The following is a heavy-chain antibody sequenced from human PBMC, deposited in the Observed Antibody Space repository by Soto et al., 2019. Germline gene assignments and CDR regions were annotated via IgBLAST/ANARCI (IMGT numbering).Heavy chain of an antibody. J-gene: IGHJ4*02. CDR2: IYYSGST. Sequence: PSETLSLTCTVSGGSINNHYWIWIRQPPGQGLEWIGYIYYSGSTNYNPSLKSRVTMSVDTSKNQFSLKLSSLTAADTAIYYCARANWFFDYWGQGTLVTVSS. D-gene: IGHD7-27*01. CDR3: ARANWFFDY. V-gene: IGHV4-59*11. CDR1: GGSINNHY.